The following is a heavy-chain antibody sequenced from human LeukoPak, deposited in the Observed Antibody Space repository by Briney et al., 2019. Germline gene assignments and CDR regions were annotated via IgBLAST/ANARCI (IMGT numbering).Heavy chain of an antibody. CDR1: GGTFSSYA. D-gene: IGHD6-6*01. CDR3: ARADGSSMPWDY. J-gene: IGHJ4*02. V-gene: IGHV1-69*06. Sequence: SVEVSCKASGGTFSSYAISWVRQAPGQGLEWMGGIIPIFGTANYAQKFQGRVTITADKSTSTAYMELSSLRSEDTAVYYCARADGSSMPWDYWGQGTLVTVSS. CDR2: IIPIFGTA.